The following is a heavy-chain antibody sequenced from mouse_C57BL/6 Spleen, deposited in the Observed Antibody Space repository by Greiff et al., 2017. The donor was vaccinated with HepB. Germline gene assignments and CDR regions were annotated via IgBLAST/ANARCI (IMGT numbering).Heavy chain of an antibody. CDR2: INPSSGYT. Sequence: QVQLKQSGAELAKPGASVKLSCKASGYTFTSYWMHWVKQRPGQGLEWIGYINPSSGYTKYNQKFKDKATLTADKSSSTAYMQLSSLTYEDSAVYYCAAYYSTYYYAMDYWGQGTSVTVSS. J-gene: IGHJ4*01. D-gene: IGHD2-5*01. CDR3: AAYYSTYYYAMDY. V-gene: IGHV1-7*01. CDR1: GYTFTSYW.